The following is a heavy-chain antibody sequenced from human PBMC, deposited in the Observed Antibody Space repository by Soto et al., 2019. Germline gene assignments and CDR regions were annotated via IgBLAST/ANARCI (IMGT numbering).Heavy chain of an antibody. V-gene: IGHV4-34*01. CDR2: MSHSGGT. CDR1: GGSVNSGNYY. CDR3: ARVERGTATTVVDAFDI. J-gene: IGHJ3*02. D-gene: IGHD1-1*01. Sequence: QVQLQQWGAGLLKPSETLSLTCAVFGGSVNSGNYYWSWIRQPPGKGLEWIGEMSHSGGTHLNPSLKSRVTISVATSKNQFSLKMSSVTAADTALYYCARVERGTATTVVDAFDIWGPGTMVTVSS.